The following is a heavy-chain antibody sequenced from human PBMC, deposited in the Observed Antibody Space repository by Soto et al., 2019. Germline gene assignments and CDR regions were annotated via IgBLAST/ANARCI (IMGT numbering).Heavy chain of an antibody. CDR3: AREREEGYSYGYSVFGGFDP. J-gene: IGHJ5*02. D-gene: IGHD5-18*01. CDR2: IYSGGST. V-gene: IGHV3-53*01. CDR1: GFTVSSNY. Sequence: GGSLRLSCAASGFTVSSNYMSWVRQAPGKGLEWVSVIYSGGSTYYADSVKGRFTISRDNSKNTLYLQMNSLRAEDTAVYYCAREREEGYSYGYSVFGGFDPWGQGTLVTVSS.